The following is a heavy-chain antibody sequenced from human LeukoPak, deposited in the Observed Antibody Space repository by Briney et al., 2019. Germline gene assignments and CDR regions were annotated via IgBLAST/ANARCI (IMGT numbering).Heavy chain of an antibody. J-gene: IGHJ4*02. V-gene: IGHV4-34*01. CDR3: AIVPRSGSYSSY. Sequence: PSETLSLTCAVYGGSFSGYYWSWIRQPPGKGLEWIGEINHSGSTNYNPSLKSRVTISVDTSKNQFSLKLSSVTAADTAVYYCAIVPRSGSYSSYWGQGTLVTVSS. CDR1: GGSFSGYY. D-gene: IGHD1-26*01. CDR2: INHSGST.